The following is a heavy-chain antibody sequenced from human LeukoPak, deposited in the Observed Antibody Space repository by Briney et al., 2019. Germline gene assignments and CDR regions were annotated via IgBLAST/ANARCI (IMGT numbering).Heavy chain of an antibody. CDR1: GFIFSDYY. D-gene: IGHD4-17*01. Sequence: PGGSLRLSCAASGFIFSDYYMTWIRQAPGKGLEWISYISPTTGYTNSAASVKGRFTISRDNAKNSVYLQLNSLSPDDTAVYYCARDRASGDYVFDLWGQGTLVTVSP. CDR3: ARDRASGDYVFDL. J-gene: IGHJ4*02. V-gene: IGHV3-11*06. CDR2: ISPTTGYT.